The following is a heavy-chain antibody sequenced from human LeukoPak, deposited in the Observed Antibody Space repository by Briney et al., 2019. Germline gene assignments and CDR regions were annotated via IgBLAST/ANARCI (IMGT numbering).Heavy chain of an antibody. CDR2: MNPNSGNT. CDR3: ATPLSGWELGL. CDR1: RYTFTSYD. Sequence: GASVKVSCKASRYTFTSYDINWVRQATGQGLEWMGWMNPNSGNTGYAQKFQGRITITRNTSISTAYMELSSLRSEDTAVYYCATPLSGWELGLWGQGTLVTVSS. D-gene: IGHD1-26*01. J-gene: IGHJ4*02. V-gene: IGHV1-8*03.